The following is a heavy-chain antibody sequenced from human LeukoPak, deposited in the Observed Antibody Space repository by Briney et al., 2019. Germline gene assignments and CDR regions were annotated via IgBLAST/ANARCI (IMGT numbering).Heavy chain of an antibody. Sequence: PGGSLRLSCAASGFTFSSYAMSWVRQAPGKGLEWVSAISGSGGSTHYADSVKGRFTISRDNYKNTLYLQMNSLRAEDTAVYYCAKARQPYSSSSGFDYWGQGTLVTVSS. CDR2: ISGSGGST. CDR1: GFTFSSYA. J-gene: IGHJ4*02. V-gene: IGHV3-23*01. CDR3: AKARQPYSSSSGFDY. D-gene: IGHD6-6*01.